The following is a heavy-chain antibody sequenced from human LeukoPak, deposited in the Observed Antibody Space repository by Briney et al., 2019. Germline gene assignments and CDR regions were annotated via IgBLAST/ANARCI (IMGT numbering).Heavy chain of an antibody. V-gene: IGHV3-48*04. D-gene: IGHD2-15*01. CDR1: GFTFSSYS. Sequence: PGRSLRLSCAASGFTFSSYSMNWVRQAPGKGLEWVSYISSSSSTIYYADSVKGRFTISRDNAKNSLYLQMNSLRAEDTAVYYCARISKAVVAARGIDPWGQGTLVTVSS. CDR2: ISSSSSTI. CDR3: ARISKAVVAARGIDP. J-gene: IGHJ5*02.